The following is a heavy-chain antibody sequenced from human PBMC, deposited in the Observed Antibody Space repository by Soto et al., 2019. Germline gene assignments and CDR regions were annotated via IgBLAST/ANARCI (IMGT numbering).Heavy chain of an antibody. V-gene: IGHV4-30-4*01. CDR1: GGSISSDEYK. CDR2: IYYSGST. Sequence: ASETLSLTCSVSGGSISSDEYKWSWIRQSPGKGLEWIGYIYYSGSTYYNPSLKSRVTISLDRSRMQLSLNLNSVTAADTAVYYCARVGSAFDPWGQGILVTVSS. J-gene: IGHJ5*02. CDR3: ARVGSAFDP. D-gene: IGHD1-26*01.